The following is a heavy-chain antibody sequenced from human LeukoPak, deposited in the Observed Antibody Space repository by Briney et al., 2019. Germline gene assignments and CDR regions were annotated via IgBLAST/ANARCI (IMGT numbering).Heavy chain of an antibody. CDR3: AKDWGMATITPYFDY. D-gene: IGHD5-24*01. V-gene: IGHV3-23*01. Sequence: GESLKISCAASGFTFSSYAMSWVRQAPGKGLEWVSAISGSGGSTYYADSVKGRFTISRDNSKNTLYLQMNSLRAEDTAVYYCAKDWGMATITPYFDYWGQGTLVTVSS. J-gene: IGHJ4*02. CDR1: GFTFSSYA. CDR2: ISGSGGST.